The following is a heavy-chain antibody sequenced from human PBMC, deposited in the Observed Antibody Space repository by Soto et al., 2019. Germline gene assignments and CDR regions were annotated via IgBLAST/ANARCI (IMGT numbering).Heavy chain of an antibody. CDR3: ATRAGADYGGILGP. CDR2: IYHSGST. CDR1: GGSISSGSYS. Sequence: SETLSLTCAVSGGSISSGSYSWSWIRQPPGKGLERIGYIYHSGSTYYNPSLKSRVTISVDRSKNQFSLKLSSVTAADPAVYYLATRAGADYGGILGPWGQGTLVIVCS. V-gene: IGHV4-30-2*01. D-gene: IGHD4-17*01. J-gene: IGHJ5*02.